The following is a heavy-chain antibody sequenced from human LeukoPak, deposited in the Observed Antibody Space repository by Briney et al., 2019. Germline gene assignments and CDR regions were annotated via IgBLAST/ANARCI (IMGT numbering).Heavy chain of an antibody. CDR1: RYTFTGYY. D-gene: IGHD3-22*01. CDR3: ARERDKKYYYDSSGYYVLFY. J-gene: IGHJ4*02. Sequence: ASVKVSCKASRYTFTGYYMHWVRQAPGQGLEWMGRINPNSGGTNYAQKFQGRVTMTRDTSISTAYMELSRLRSDDTAVYYCARERDKKYYYDSSGYYVLFYWGQGTLVTVSS. CDR2: INPNSGGT. V-gene: IGHV1-2*06.